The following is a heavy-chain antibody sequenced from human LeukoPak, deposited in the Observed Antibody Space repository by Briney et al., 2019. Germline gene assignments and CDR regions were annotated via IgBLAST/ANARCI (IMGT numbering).Heavy chain of an antibody. D-gene: IGHD2-21*02. J-gene: IGHJ1*01. CDR2: ISGRGGRT. V-gene: IGHV3-23*01. Sequence: GGSLRLSCAAAGITFDSYAMSWVRQAPGKGLEWFSVISGRGGRTSYADSVKGRFIISRNNSKNTLHLQMHSLRAEDTAVYYCVKEKLAYCGGDCFGEYFQDWGQGTLVTVSS. CDR1: GITFDSYA. CDR3: VKEKLAYCGGDCFGEYFQD.